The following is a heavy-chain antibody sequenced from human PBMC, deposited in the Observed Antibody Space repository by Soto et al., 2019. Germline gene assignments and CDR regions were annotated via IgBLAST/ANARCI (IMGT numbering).Heavy chain of an antibody. CDR1: GDTFKRYT. CDR3: ARGEGGNGNWYAV. V-gene: IGHV1-69*02. Sequence: QVQLVQSGAEVKKPGSSVNVACKASGDTFKRYTISWVRQAPGQGLEWMGRIIPMSPMPIYAQKFRGRVTFTADKSTTSVYMELSSLTSDDTAVYYCARGEGGNGNWYAVWGQGTLVTVSS. D-gene: IGHD2-15*01. CDR2: IIPMSPMP. J-gene: IGHJ4*02.